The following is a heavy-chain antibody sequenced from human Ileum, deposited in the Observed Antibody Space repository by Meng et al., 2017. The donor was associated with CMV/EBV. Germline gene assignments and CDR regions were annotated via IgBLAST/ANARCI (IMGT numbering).Heavy chain of an antibody. D-gene: IGHD6-19*01. CDR3: ARVDRVAVAGTFDY. CDR2: INWNGGST. Sequence: SGFTFGDYGMSWVRQAPGKGLEWVSGINWNGGSTGYADSVKGRFTISRDNAKNSLYLQMNSLRAEDTALYYCARVDRVAVAGTFDYWGQGTLVTVSS. V-gene: IGHV3-20*03. J-gene: IGHJ4*02. CDR1: GFTFGDYG.